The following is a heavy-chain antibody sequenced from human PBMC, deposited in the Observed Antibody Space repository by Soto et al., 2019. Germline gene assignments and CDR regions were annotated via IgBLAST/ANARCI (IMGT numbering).Heavy chain of an antibody. Sequence: QVQLQQWGAGLLKPSETLSLTCAVYGGSFSGYYWSWIRQPPGKGLEWIGEINHSGSTNYNPSLKSRVTISVDTSKNQFSLKLSSVTAADTAVYYCALATLDAFDIWGQGTMVTVSS. CDR3: ALATLDAFDI. CDR1: GGSFSGYY. J-gene: IGHJ3*02. CDR2: INHSGST. V-gene: IGHV4-34*01. D-gene: IGHD5-12*01.